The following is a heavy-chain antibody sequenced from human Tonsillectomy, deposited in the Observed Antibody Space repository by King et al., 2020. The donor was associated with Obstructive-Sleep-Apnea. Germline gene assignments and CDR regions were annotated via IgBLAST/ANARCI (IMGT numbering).Heavy chain of an antibody. J-gene: IGHJ4*02. Sequence: VQLVESGAEVKKPGESLKISCKGSGNSFTNYWIAWVRQMPGKGLEWMGIIYPGDSDTRYSPSFQGQVTISADKSITTAYLQWSSLKASDTAMYYCARLVDSSGYYYDYWGQGTLVTVSS. CDR1: GNSFTNYW. D-gene: IGHD3-22*01. CDR3: ARLVDSSGYYYDY. V-gene: IGHV5-51*01. CDR2: IYPGDSDT.